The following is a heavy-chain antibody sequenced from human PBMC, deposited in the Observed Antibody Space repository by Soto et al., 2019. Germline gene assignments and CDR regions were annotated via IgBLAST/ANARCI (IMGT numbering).Heavy chain of an antibody. Sequence: QVQLVESGGGVVQPGRSLRLSCGASGFTFSDYGMHWVRQAPGKGLEWVAVIWYDGSNKYYADSVKGRFTISRDNSKNTLYLQMNSLRVEDTAVYYCARLGYCIITSCYARTYDMDVRGQGTTVTVSS. CDR2: IWYDGSNK. V-gene: IGHV3-33*01. D-gene: IGHD2-2*01. CDR3: ARLGYCIITSCYARTYDMDV. CDR1: GFTFSDYG. J-gene: IGHJ6*02.